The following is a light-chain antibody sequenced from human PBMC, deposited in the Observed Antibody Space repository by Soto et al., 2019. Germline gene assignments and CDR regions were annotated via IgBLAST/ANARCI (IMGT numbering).Light chain of an antibody. CDR1: QSVSSSY. Sequence: EIVLTQSPGTLSLSPGERATLSCRASQSVSSSYLAWYQQKPGQAPRLLIYGASSRATGIPDRFSGSGSGTDFXLTXXRXEPEDFAVXXXXQYGSSRGVTFGPGTKVDIK. J-gene: IGKJ3*01. CDR3: XQYGSSRGVT. CDR2: GAS. V-gene: IGKV3-20*01.